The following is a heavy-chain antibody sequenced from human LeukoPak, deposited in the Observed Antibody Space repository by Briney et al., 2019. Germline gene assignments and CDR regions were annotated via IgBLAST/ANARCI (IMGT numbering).Heavy chain of an antibody. V-gene: IGHV3-74*01. J-gene: IGHJ4*02. Sequence: GGSLRLSCAASGFTFSTYWMHWVRQAPGKGLVWVPRNSDGSSTKYADSVKGRFTISRAKAKNTLYLQINSLTAEDTAVYYCAKDAAGSSSWATYWGQGALVTVSS. D-gene: IGHD6-13*01. CDR1: GFTFSTYW. CDR3: AKDAAGSSSWATY. CDR2: NSDGSST.